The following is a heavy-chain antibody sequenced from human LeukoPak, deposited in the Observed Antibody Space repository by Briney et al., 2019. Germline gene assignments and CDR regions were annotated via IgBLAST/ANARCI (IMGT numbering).Heavy chain of an antibody. CDR3: ARAGSSWYRDYYYYYMDV. CDR1: GFTFSDYY. Sequence: GGSLRLSCAASGFTFSDYYMSWIRQAPGKGLEWVSYISSSGSTIYYADSVKGRFTISRDNAKNSLYLQMNRLRAEDTAVYYCARAGSSWYRDYYYYYMDVWGKGTTVTVSS. CDR2: ISSSGSTI. D-gene: IGHD6-13*01. J-gene: IGHJ6*03. V-gene: IGHV3-11*04.